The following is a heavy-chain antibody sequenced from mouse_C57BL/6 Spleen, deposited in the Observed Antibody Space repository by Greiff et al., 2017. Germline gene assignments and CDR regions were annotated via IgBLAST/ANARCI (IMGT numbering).Heavy chain of an antibody. Sequence: VQLQQSDAELVKPGASVKISCKVSGYTFTDHTIHWMKQRPEQGLAWIGYIYPRDGSTKYNEKFKGKATLTADKSSSTAYMQLHSLTSEDSAVXFCARGGSNSAWFAYWGQGTLVTVSA. V-gene: IGHV1-78*01. D-gene: IGHD2-5*01. CDR1: GYTFTDHT. CDR3: ARGGSNSAWFAY. J-gene: IGHJ3*01. CDR2: IYPRDGST.